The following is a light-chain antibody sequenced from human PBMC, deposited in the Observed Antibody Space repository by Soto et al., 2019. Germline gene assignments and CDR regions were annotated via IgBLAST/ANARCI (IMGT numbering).Light chain of an antibody. CDR1: QTIIGY. J-gene: IGKJ1*01. V-gene: IGKV1-39*01. Sequence: DIQMTQSPSSLSASIGDSVAMSCRASQTIIGYLNWYQQKPGKAPRLLINAASNLQSGVPSRFRGSGSETDFTLTITSLQPEDFATYYCQQSYTTPRTFGQGTKV. CDR3: QQSYTTPRT. CDR2: AAS.